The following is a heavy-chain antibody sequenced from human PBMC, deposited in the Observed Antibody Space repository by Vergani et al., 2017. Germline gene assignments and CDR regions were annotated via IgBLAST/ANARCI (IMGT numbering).Heavy chain of an antibody. J-gene: IGHJ3*02. CDR2: ISGSSSYV. V-gene: IGHV3-21*02. CDR3: TTDIVVVPAAMGFEAFDI. D-gene: IGHD2-2*01. Sequence: EVQLVESGGGLVKPGGSLRLSCAASGFSFSSYSMNWVRQAPGKGLEWVASISGSSSYVFYRDSVEGRFTITRDNAKKSVYLQMNSLKTEDTAVYYCTTDIVVVPAAMGFEAFDIWGQGTMVTVSS. CDR1: GFSFSSYS.